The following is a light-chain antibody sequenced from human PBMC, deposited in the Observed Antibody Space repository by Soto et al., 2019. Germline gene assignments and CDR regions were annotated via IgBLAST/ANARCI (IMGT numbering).Light chain of an antibody. V-gene: IGKV3-11*01. CDR2: DSS. CDR3: QQRSILFT. J-gene: IGKJ4*01. Sequence: EIVLTQSPATVSFSPCERGTLSFRTSQSVGTSLAWYQQKPGQPPRLLIYDSSNRATGIPARFSGSGSGTDFTLTISSLEPEDFAVYYCQQRSILFTFGGGTKVDIK. CDR1: QSVGTS.